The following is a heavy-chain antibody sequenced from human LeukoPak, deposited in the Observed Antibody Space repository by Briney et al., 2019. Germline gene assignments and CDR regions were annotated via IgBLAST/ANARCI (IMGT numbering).Heavy chain of an antibody. CDR2: ISGSGGTT. J-gene: IGHJ4*02. CDR3: AKEGKTRNWNYYQAKAVY. Sequence: GGSLRLSCAASGFTFSNSAMTWVRQTPGKGLEWVSAISGSGGTTYYADSVKGRFTISRDNSKNTLFLQMNSLRAEDTAVYYCAKEGKTRNWNYYQAKAVYWGQGTLVTASS. CDR1: GFTFSNSA. D-gene: IGHD1-7*01. V-gene: IGHV3-23*01.